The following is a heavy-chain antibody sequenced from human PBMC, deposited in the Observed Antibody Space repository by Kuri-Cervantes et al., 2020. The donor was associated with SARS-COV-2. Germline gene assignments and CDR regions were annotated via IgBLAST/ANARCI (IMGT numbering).Heavy chain of an antibody. CDR1: GFTFSDYY. J-gene: IGHJ4*02. Sequence: GESLKISCAASGFTFSDYYMSWIRQAPGKGLEWVSYISSSSSYTNYADSVKGRFTISRDNAKNSLYLQMNSLRDEDTAVYYCARDSNDYIWGSSYDYWGQGTLVTVSS. D-gene: IGHD3-16*01. CDR3: ARDSNDYIWGSSYDY. CDR2: ISSSSSYT. V-gene: IGHV3-11*06.